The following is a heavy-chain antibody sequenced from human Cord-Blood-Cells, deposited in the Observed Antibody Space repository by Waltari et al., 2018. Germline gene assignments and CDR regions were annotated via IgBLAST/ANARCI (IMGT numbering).Heavy chain of an antibody. Sequence: QVQLVESGGGVVQPGRSLRLSCAASGFTFSSYGMLWVRQAPGKGLEWVAVIWYDGSNKYYADSVKGRFTISRDNSKNTLYLQMNSLRDEDTAVYYCARAEYWYFDLWGRGTLVTVSS. V-gene: IGHV3-33*01. CDR1: GFTFSSYG. CDR2: IWYDGSNK. J-gene: IGHJ2*01. CDR3: ARAEYWYFDL.